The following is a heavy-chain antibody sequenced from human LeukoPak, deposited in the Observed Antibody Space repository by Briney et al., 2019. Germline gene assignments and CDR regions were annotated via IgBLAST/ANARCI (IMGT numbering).Heavy chain of an antibody. D-gene: IGHD6-13*01. CDR1: GGSFSGYY. J-gene: IGHJ1*01. CDR3: ARSSSSWSKSEYFQH. Sequence: PSETLSLTCAVYGGSFSGYYWSWIRQPPGKGLEWIGEINHSGSTNYNPSLKSRVTISVDTSKNQFSLKLSSVTAADTAVYYCARSSSSWSKSEYFQHWGQGTLVTVSS. V-gene: IGHV4-34*01. CDR2: INHSGST.